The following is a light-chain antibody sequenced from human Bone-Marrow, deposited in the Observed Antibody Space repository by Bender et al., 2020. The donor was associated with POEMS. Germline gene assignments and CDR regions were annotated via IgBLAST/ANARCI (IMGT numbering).Light chain of an antibody. CDR1: SSNIGTGYD. Sequence: QSVLTQPPSVSGAPGQRVTISCTGSSSNIGTGYDVHWYQQLPGTAPKLLIYINNNRPSGVPDRFSGSKSVTSASLAITGLQAEDEADYYCSSYTAYTTLVFGGGTKVTVL. V-gene: IGLV1-40*01. CDR3: SSYTAYTTLV. J-gene: IGLJ3*02. CDR2: INN.